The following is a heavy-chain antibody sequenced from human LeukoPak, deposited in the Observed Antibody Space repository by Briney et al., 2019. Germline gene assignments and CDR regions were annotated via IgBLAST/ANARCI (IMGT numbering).Heavy chain of an antibody. J-gene: IGHJ4*02. CDR1: GFTFSNHW. CDR2: IKDDGREE. CDR3: ARAARYFDWLYDY. Sequence: PGGSLRLSCAASGFTFSNHWMTWVRQAPGEGLEWVANIKDDGREEYYEGSVKGRFTISRDNAKNSLYLQMNSLRAEDTAVYYCARAARYFDWLYDYWGQGTLVTVSS. V-gene: IGHV3-7*01. D-gene: IGHD3-9*01.